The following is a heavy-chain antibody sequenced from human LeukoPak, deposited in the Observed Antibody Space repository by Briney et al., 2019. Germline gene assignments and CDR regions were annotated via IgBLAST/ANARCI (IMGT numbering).Heavy chain of an antibody. J-gene: IGHJ4*02. CDR1: GFTSNYFW. Sequence: GGSLRLSYAASGFTSNYFWMHWVPHVPGKGLLWVARIGSDATGTTYADSVKGRFTISTDNAKNTFLQMNSLRAEDAAVYYCAMTYGRGSWSYYFDYWGQGTLVTVSS. D-gene: IGHD2-15*01. V-gene: IGHV3-74*01. CDR2: IGSDATGT. CDR3: AMTYGRGSWSYYFDY.